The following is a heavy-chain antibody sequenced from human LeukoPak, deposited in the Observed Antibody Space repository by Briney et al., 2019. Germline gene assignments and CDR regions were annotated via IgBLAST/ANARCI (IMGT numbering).Heavy chain of an antibody. CDR3: ANDLGWIQLNLG. D-gene: IGHD5-18*01. V-gene: IGHV3-23*01. Sequence: GGALRLSCAASGFSFSNYGMNWVRQAPGKGLEGVSGITGNGATTYYADSVKGRFTISRDHSRTTVYLQMNSLRAEDTAVYYCANDLGWIQLNLGRGQGTLVTVSS. CDR1: GFSFSNYG. CDR2: ITGNGATT. J-gene: IGHJ4*02.